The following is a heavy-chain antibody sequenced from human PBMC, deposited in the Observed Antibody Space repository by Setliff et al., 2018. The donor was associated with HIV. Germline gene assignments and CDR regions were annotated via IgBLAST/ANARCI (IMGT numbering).Heavy chain of an antibody. D-gene: IGHD3-3*01. Sequence: PSETLSLTCTVSGASIDSGFHYWGWIRQSPGKGLEWIGSIYYSGSTNYNPSLKSRVTISVDTSKNQFSLKLNSVTAADTAVYYCARDISEGFFLERASEHWSQGTLVTVSS. J-gene: IGHJ1*01. CDR3: ARDISEGFFLERASEH. V-gene: IGHV4-39*07. CDR2: IYYSGST. CDR1: GASIDSGFHY.